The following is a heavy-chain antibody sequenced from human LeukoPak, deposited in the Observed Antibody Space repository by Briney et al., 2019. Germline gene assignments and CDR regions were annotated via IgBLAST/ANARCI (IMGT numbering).Heavy chain of an antibody. D-gene: IGHD6-19*01. Sequence: KASETLSLTCTVSGGSISSGGYYWSWIRQHPGKGLEWIGYIYYSGTTYYNPSLKSRVIMSVDTSKNQFSLKLSSVTAADTAIYYCARNRAGTDLDYWGQGTLVTVSS. CDR3: ARNRAGTDLDY. CDR1: GGSISSGGYY. V-gene: IGHV4-31*03. J-gene: IGHJ4*02. CDR2: IYYSGTT.